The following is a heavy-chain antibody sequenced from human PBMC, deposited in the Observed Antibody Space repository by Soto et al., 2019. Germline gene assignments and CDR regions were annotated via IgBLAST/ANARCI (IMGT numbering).Heavy chain of an antibody. V-gene: IGHV1-18*04. D-gene: IGHD2-2*01. J-gene: IGHJ5*01. CDR2: VSGNNGAS. Sequence: GASVQVSFRASGYTSADFGISWVRHAPGQGLEWMGWVSGNNGASNPAPKVQGRITMTLDTSTGVSYMALRSLRSDDTAIYYCVRDQKYFRVNGNWFDSWGQGSLVTVSS. CDR3: VRDQKYFRVNGNWFDS. CDR1: GYTSADFG.